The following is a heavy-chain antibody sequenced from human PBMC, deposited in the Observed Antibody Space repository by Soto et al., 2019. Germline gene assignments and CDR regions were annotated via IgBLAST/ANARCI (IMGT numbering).Heavy chain of an antibody. CDR2: INHSGST. D-gene: IGHD6-19*01. CDR1: GGSFSGYY. Sequence: QVQLQQWGAGLLKPSETLSLTCAVYGGSFSGYYWSWIRQPPGKGLEWIGEINHSGSTNYNPSLKSRVTISVDTSKNPFSLKLSSVTAAYTAVYDCARYSSGTFDYWGQGTLVTVSS. V-gene: IGHV4-34*01. J-gene: IGHJ4*02. CDR3: ARYSSGTFDY.